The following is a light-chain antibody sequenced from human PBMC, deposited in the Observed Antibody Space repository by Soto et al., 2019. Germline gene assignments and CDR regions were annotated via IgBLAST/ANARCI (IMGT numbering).Light chain of an antibody. Sequence: EVLMTKSPDTLSVSPGDRATLSCRASQSINSNLAWYQQQPGQAPRLLIYAASTRATAVPDRFSGSGSGTDFTLTITSSQSADFALYFCHEYNDLPITFCRGTRLEIK. CDR2: AAS. V-gene: IGKV3-15*01. CDR3: HEYNDLPIT. CDR1: QSINSN. J-gene: IGKJ5*01.